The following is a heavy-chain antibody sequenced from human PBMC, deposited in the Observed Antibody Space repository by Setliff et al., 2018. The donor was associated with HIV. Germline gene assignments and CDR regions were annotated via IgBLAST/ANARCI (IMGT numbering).Heavy chain of an antibody. V-gene: IGHV1-2*02. CDR3: TRSTTAD. Sequence: ASVKVSCKASGYTFTEFYVHWVRQAPGEGLEWIGWIYPNTGGTNYAQKFQGRVTMARDTSIRTAYMELRMLTSDDTAIYYCTRSTTADWGQGTMVTVSS. CDR2: IYPNTGGT. J-gene: IGHJ4*02. D-gene: IGHD4-17*01. CDR1: GYTFTEFY.